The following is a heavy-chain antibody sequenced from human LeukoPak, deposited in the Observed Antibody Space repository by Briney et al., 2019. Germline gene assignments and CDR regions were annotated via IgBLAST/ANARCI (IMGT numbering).Heavy chain of an antibody. CDR2: ISTTGRTI. V-gene: IGHV3-48*03. Sequence: GGSLRLSCVVSGFTFSDYEMNWIRQAPGKGLEWVAYISTTGRTIYYADSVKGRFTVSRNNAKNSLFLQMDSLPAGDTAVYYCARGATVTYYFDFWGQGTLVSVSS. CDR3: ARGATVTYYFDF. J-gene: IGHJ4*02. CDR1: GFTFSDYE. D-gene: IGHD4-17*01.